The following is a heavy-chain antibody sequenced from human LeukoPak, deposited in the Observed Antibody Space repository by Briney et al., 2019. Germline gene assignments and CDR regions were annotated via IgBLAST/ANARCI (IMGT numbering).Heavy chain of an antibody. D-gene: IGHD3-3*01. J-gene: IGHJ4*02. V-gene: IGHV3-23*01. Sequence: GGSMRLSCAASGLAFSSYAMSWVRQAPGKGLEWVSTISVASNTFYADSVKGRFTISRDNSRNTVYLQMTSLRADDTAVYYCADYGVSGVRNNFYWGQGTLVTVSS. CDR3: ADYGVSGVRNNFY. CDR2: ISVASNT. CDR1: GLAFSSYA.